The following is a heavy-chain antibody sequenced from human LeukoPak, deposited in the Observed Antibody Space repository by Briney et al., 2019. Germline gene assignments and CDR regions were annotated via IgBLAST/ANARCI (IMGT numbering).Heavy chain of an antibody. Sequence: KYGESLKISCEGSGYSFTSYWIGWVRQMPGKGLEWMGIIYPGDSDTRYSPSFQGQVTISADKSISTAYLQWSSLKASDTAMYYCARSERYGSGSYPVGYGMDVWGQGTTVTVSS. CDR3: ARSERYGSGSYPVGYGMDV. V-gene: IGHV5-51*01. CDR1: GYSFTSYW. J-gene: IGHJ6*02. D-gene: IGHD3-10*01. CDR2: IYPGDSDT.